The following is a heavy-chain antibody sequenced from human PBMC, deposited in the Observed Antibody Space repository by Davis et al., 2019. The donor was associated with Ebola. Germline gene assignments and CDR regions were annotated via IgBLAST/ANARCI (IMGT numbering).Heavy chain of an antibody. CDR2: ISSDGSKD. D-gene: IGHD1-26*01. V-gene: IGHV3-30*14. Sequence: GESLKISCAASGFTFSSYAMHWVRQAPGKGLEWVAYISSDGSKDYYVDSVKGRFTVSRDNSKNTLYLQMNSLRVEDTAVYDCARDRIGTYCIDYWGQGTLVTVSS. J-gene: IGHJ4*02. CDR3: ARDRIGTYCIDY. CDR1: GFTFSSYA.